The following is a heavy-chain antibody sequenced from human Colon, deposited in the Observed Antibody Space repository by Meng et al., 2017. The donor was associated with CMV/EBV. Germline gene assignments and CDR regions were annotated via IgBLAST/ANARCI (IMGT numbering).Heavy chain of an antibody. J-gene: IGHJ4*02. Sequence: LNESGPTSVKPPPTPTLTFTFSCFSLVSHGVGVGWIRQPPGKAPEWVALIYWDDDKRYSPSLENRLTITKDTSKNQVVLTMTDMGPMDTATYLCSRRRTSSPFDYWGQGILVTVSS. CDR2: IYWDDDK. D-gene: IGHD2-2*01. V-gene: IGHV2-5*02. CDR3: SRRRTSSPFDY. CDR1: CFSLVSHGVG.